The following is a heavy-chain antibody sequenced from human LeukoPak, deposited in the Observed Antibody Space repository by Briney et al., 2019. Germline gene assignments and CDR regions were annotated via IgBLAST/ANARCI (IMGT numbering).Heavy chain of an antibody. D-gene: IGHD2-15*01. V-gene: IGHV3-21*01. Sequence: GGSLRLSCAASGFTFSSYSMNWVRQAPGKGLEWVSSISSSSSYIYYADSVKGRFTISRDNAKNSLYLQMNSLRAENTAVYYCARGRGLGYCSGGSCPNFDYWGQGTLVTVSS. CDR3: ARGRGLGYCSGGSCPNFDY. CDR1: GFTFSSYS. CDR2: ISSSSSYI. J-gene: IGHJ4*02.